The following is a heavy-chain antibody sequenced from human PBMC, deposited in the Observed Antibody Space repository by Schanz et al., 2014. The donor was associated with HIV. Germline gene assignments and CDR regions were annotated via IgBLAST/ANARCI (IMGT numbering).Heavy chain of an antibody. CDR2: MNPNSGNT. CDR1: GYTFTSYD. J-gene: IGHJ4*02. D-gene: IGHD3-10*01. V-gene: IGHV1-8*01. Sequence: QVQLVQSGAEVKKPGASVKVSCKASGYTFTSYDINWVRQATGQGLEWMGWMNPNSGNTGYAQKFQGRVTMTGDTSIDTAYLVLSSLRSEDTAVYFCARVPTHYYGSGSYYPFDYWGQGTLLTVSP. CDR3: ARVPTHYYGSGSYYPFDY.